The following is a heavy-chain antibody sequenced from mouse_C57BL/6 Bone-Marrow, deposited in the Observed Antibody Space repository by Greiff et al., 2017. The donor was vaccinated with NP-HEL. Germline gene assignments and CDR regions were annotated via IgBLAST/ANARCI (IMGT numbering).Heavy chain of an antibody. CDR1: GFNIKDYY. CDR3: TTYLYGSTY. V-gene: IGHV14-1*01. Sequence: VQLQQSGSELVRPGASVKLSYTASGFNIKDYYMHWVKQRPEQGLEWIGRIDPDDGDTAYAPKFQGKATMTADTSSNTAYLQLSSLTSEDTAVYFCTTYLYGSTYWGQGTTLTVSS. D-gene: IGHD1-1*01. CDR2: IDPDDGDT. J-gene: IGHJ2*01.